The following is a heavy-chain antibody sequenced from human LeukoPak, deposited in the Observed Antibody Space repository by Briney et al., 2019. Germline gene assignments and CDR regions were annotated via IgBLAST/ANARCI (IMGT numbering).Heavy chain of an antibody. CDR3: ARDRAIELWSKNGMDV. CDR2: ISAYNGNT. CDR1: GYTFTSYG. D-gene: IGHD3-10*01. J-gene: IGHJ6*02. Sequence: GASVKVSCKSSGYTFTSYGISWVRQAPGQGLEWMGWISAYNGNTKYAQRFQGRVTMTTDTSTSTAYMEMRSLISDDTAVYYCARDRAIELWSKNGMDVWGQGTTVTVSS. V-gene: IGHV1-18*01.